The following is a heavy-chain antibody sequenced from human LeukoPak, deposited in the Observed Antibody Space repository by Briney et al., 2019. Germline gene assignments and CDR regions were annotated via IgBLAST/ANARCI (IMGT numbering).Heavy chain of an antibody. J-gene: IGHJ6*03. CDR2: ISSSGSTI. V-gene: IGHV3-11*01. Sequence: LSLTCAVYGGSFSGYYMSWIRQAPGKGLEWVSYISSSGSTIYYADSVKGRFTISRDNAKNSLYLQMNSLRAEDTAVYYCARSITMVRGVILYYYYMDVWGKGTTVTISS. CDR3: ARSITMVRGVILYYYYMDV. D-gene: IGHD3-10*01. CDR1: GGSFSGYY.